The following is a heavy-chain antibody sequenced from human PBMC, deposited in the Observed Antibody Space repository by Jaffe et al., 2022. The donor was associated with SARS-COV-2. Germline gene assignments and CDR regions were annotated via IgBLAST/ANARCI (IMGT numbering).Heavy chain of an antibody. CDR1: GFTFTNYP. J-gene: IGHJ4*02. D-gene: IGHD3-10*01. Sequence: EVQLLESGGGLVQPGGSLRLSCAASGFTFTNYPMSWVRQAPGKGLEWVSGITGSGGDTGYADSVKGRFTISRDNSKNTLYLQMISLRAEDTAVYYCAKHFYGSGSYFWAYWGQGALVTVSS. CDR3: AKHFYGSGSYFWAY. CDR2: ITGSGGDT. V-gene: IGHV3-23*01.